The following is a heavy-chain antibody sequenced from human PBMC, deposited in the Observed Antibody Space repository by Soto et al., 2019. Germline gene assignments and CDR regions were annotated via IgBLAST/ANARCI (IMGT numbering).Heavy chain of an antibody. CDR3: AKAPTYYDFWSGYYGASRENDY. CDR1: GFTFSGYA. CDR2: ISGSGGST. V-gene: IGHV3-23*01. J-gene: IGHJ4*02. D-gene: IGHD3-3*01. Sequence: GGSLKLSCAASGFTFSGYAISWVRQAPGRGLEWVSAISGSGGSTYYADSVKGRFTISRDNSKNTLYLQMNSLRAEDTAVYYCAKAPTYYDFWSGYYGASRENDYWGQGT.